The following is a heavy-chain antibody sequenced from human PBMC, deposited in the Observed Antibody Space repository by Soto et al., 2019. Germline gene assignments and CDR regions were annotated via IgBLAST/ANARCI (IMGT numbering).Heavy chain of an antibody. CDR1: GYTFTSYG. CDR3: ASTAYYYDSSGYSLVAFDI. CDR2: ISAYNGNT. Sequence: ASVKVSCKASGYTFTSYGISWVRQAPGQGLEWMGWISAYNGNTNYAQKLQGRVTMTTDTSTSTAYMELRSLRSDDTAVYYCASTAYYYDSSGYSLVAFDIWGQGTMVTVSS. V-gene: IGHV1-18*04. D-gene: IGHD3-22*01. J-gene: IGHJ3*02.